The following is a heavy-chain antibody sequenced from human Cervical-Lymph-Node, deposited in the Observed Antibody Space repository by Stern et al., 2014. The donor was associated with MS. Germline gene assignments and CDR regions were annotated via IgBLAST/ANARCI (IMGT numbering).Heavy chain of an antibody. Sequence: EVQLVESGGGLVQPGGSLRLSCAASGFTFSSYWMHWVRQAPGKGLGWVSRIDSDGSTTSYEDSVKGRFTISRDNAKNTVYLQMNSLRAEDTAVYYCARAMSAMVRGVTDYWGQGTLVTVSS. CDR2: IDSDGSTT. J-gene: IGHJ4*02. D-gene: IGHD3-10*01. CDR3: ARAMSAMVRGVTDY. CDR1: GFTFSSYW. V-gene: IGHV3-74*02.